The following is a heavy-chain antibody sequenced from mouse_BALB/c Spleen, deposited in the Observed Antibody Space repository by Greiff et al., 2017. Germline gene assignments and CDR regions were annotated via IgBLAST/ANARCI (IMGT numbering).Heavy chain of an antibody. CDR3: ARAGLRRYYAMDY. CDR2: INSNGGST. Sequence: EVHLVESGGGLVQPGGSLKLSCAASGFTFSSYGMSWVRQTPDKRLELVATINSNGGSTYYPDSVKGRFTISRDNAKNTLYLQMSSLKSEDTAMYYCARAGLRRYYAMDYWGQGTSVTVSS. V-gene: IGHV5-6-3*01. J-gene: IGHJ4*01. D-gene: IGHD2-2*01. CDR1: GFTFSSYG.